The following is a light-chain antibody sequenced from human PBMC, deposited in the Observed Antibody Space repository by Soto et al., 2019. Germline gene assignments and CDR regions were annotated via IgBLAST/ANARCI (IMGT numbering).Light chain of an antibody. V-gene: IGKV1-39*01. Sequence: DLQMTQSPSSLSASVGDRVTITCRASQSISSYVNWYQQKPGKAPKLLIFAASNLQSGVPSRFSGSGSGTDFTLTVSSLQPEDFATYFCQQSFRSVTFGQGTKVEFK. CDR1: QSISSY. CDR3: QQSFRSVT. J-gene: IGKJ1*01. CDR2: AAS.